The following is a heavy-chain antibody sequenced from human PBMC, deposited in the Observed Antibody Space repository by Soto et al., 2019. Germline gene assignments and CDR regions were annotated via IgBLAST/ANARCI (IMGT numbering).Heavy chain of an antibody. Sequence: PSETLSLTCTVSGGSVSSGSYYWSWIRQHPGKGLEWIGYIYYSGSTNYNPSLKSRVTISVDTSKNQFSLKLSSVTAADTAVYYCARDLRLDSSWYSRWFDPWGQGTLVTVS. CDR2: IYYSGST. D-gene: IGHD6-13*01. CDR3: ARDLRLDSSWYSRWFDP. J-gene: IGHJ5*02. V-gene: IGHV4-61*01. CDR1: GGSVSSGSYY.